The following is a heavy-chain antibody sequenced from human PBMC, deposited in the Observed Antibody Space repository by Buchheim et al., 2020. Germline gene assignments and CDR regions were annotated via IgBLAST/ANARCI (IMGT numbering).Heavy chain of an antibody. Sequence: EVQLVESGGGLVQPGGSLRLSCAASGFTFSSYEMNWVRQAPGKGLEWVSYISSSGSTIYYADSVKGRFTISRDNSRKTLNLQMSSLRAEDTAVYYCARGRDLYSYHGLEVWGQGTT. V-gene: IGHV3-48*03. CDR3: ARGRDLYSYHGLEV. CDR2: ISSSGSTI. CDR1: GFTFSSYE. J-gene: IGHJ6*02.